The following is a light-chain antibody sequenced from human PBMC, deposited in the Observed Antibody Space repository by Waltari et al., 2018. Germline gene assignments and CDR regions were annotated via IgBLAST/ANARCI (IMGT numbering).Light chain of an antibody. Sequence: DIQMTQSPSSLSASVGVRVTISCRASQSLNRSLIWYQQKPGKAPKLLTYASSTLQSGVPSRFSGSGYGTDFTLTISSLQPEDFATYYCLQSYTAPHTFGQGTKLEI. CDR2: ASS. CDR1: QSLNRS. J-gene: IGKJ2*01. V-gene: IGKV1-39*01. CDR3: LQSYTAPHT.